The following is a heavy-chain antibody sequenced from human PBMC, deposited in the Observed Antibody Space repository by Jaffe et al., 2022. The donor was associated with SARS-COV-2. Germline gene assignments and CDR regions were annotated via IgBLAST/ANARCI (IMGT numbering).Heavy chain of an antibody. Sequence: QVQLQESGPGLVKPSQTLSLTCTVSGGSINSGDYYWNWIRQPPGKGLEWIGYIYYNGSTSYNPSLKSRVVISVDTSKNQFSLKLSSVTAADTAVYYCGRFYCRGGSCQGRNWFDPWGQGTLVTVSS. CDR3: GRFYCRGGSCQGRNWFDP. D-gene: IGHD2-15*01. J-gene: IGHJ5*02. CDR2: IYYNGST. V-gene: IGHV4-30-4*01. CDR1: GGSINSGDYY.